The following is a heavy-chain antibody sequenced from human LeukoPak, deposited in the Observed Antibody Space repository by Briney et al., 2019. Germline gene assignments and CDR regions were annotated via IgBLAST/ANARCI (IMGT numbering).Heavy chain of an antibody. CDR1: GGSISSYY. J-gene: IGHJ3*02. V-gene: IGHV4-59*01. CDR3: ARVARAAFDI. Sequence: PSETLSLTCTVSGGSISSYYCSSIRHPPGKGLEWIGYIYYSGRTNYNPSLKSRVTISVDTSKNQFSLKLSSVTAADTAVYYCARVARAAFDIWGQATMVTVSS. CDR2: IYYSGRT.